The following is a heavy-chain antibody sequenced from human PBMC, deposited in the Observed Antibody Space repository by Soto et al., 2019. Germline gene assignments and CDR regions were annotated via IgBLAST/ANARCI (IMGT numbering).Heavy chain of an antibody. D-gene: IGHD6-13*01. CDR1: GFTFSSYG. CDR3: ARDGIAADVNWFDP. J-gene: IGHJ5*02. V-gene: IGHV3-33*01. Sequence: PGGSLRLSCAASGFTFSSYGMHWVRQAPGKGLEWVAVIWYDGSNKYYADSVKGRFTISRDNSKNTLYLQMNSLRAEDTAVYYCARDGIAADVNWFDPWGQGTLVTVSS. CDR2: IWYDGSNK.